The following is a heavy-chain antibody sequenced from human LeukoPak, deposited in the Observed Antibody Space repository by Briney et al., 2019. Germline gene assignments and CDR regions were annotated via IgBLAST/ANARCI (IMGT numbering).Heavy chain of an antibody. V-gene: IGHV4-61*02. CDR3: ARVTTGGDVDY. D-gene: IGHD2-8*02. Sequence: SQTLSLTCIVSGGSISSGSYYWSWIRQPAGKGLEWIGRIYTSGSTSYNPSLKSRVTISVDTSKNQFSLKLSSVTAADTAVYYCARVTTGGDVDYWGQGTLVTVSS. CDR2: IYTSGST. CDR1: GGSISSGSYY. J-gene: IGHJ4*02.